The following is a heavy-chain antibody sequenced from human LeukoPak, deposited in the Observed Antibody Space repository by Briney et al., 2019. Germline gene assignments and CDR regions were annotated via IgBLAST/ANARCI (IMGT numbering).Heavy chain of an antibody. D-gene: IGHD3-10*01. J-gene: IGHJ4*02. V-gene: IGHV3-23*01. CDR3: AKTTPKGMIWFGELFAY. CDR2: ISGSGGST. Sequence: PGGSLRLSCAASGFTFSSYAMSWVRQAPGKGLEWVSAISGSGGSTYYADSVKGRFTISRDNSKNTLYLQMNSLRAEDTAVYYCAKTTPKGMIWFGELFAYWGQGTLVTVSS. CDR1: GFTFSSYA.